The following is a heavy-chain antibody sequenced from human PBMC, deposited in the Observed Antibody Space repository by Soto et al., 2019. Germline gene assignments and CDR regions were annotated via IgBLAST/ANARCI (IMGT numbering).Heavy chain of an antibody. V-gene: IGHV3-20*04. CDR2: MNWNGGST. J-gene: IGHJ5*02. CDR3: ARAPHYGSGT. D-gene: IGHD3-10*01. Sequence: EVQLVESGGGVVRPGGSLRLSCAASGFTFDVYGMSWVRQAPGKGREWVSGMNWNGGSTGYAVSVKGGFTMSRDNAKHYLYLKMHGLRAEDTALYYCARAPHYGSGTWGQGTLVTVSS. CDR1: GFTFDVYG.